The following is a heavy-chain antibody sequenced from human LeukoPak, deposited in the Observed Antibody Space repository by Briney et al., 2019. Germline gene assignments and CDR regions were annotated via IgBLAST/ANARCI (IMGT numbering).Heavy chain of an antibody. CDR3: ASADYEDAFDI. Sequence: NASETLSLTCTVSGGSISSGGYYWSWIRQHPGKGLEWIGYIYYSGSTYYNPSLKSRLTISVGTSKNQFSLKLSSVTAADTAVYYCASADYEDAFDIWGQGTMVTVSS. CDR1: GGSISSGGYY. CDR2: IYYSGST. D-gene: IGHD4-17*01. V-gene: IGHV4-31*03. J-gene: IGHJ3*02.